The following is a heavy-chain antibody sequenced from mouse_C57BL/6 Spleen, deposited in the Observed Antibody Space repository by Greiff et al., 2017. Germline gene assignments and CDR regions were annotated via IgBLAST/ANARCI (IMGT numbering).Heavy chain of an antibody. CDR1: GYSITSGYY. V-gene: IGHV3-6*01. CDR3: ARERGGYYFDY. J-gene: IGHJ2*01. Sequence: EVQLQESGPGLVKPSQSLSLTCSVTGYSITSGYYWNWIRQFPGNKLEWMGYISYDGSNNYNPSLKNRISITRDTSQNQFFLKLNSVTTEDTATYYCARERGGYYFDYWGQGTTLTVSS. CDR2: ISYDGSN.